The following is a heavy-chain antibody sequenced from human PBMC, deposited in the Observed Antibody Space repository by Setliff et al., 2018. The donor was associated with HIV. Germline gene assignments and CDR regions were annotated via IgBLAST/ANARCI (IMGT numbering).Heavy chain of an antibody. Sequence: PSETLSLTCTVSGGSITSYYWSWIRQPPGKGLEWIGYIYYGGSTNYNPSLRSRLTISVDTSKNQFSLKLSSVTAADTAVYYCARREQWGGLIGWGQGTLVTVSS. CDR2: IYYGGST. V-gene: IGHV4-59*01. CDR1: GGSITSYY. CDR3: ARREQWGGLIG. D-gene: IGHD3-16*02. J-gene: IGHJ4*02.